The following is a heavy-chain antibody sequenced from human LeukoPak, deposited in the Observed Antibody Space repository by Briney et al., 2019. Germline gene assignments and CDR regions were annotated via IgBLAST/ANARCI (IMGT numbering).Heavy chain of an antibody. V-gene: IGHV1-69*04. D-gene: IGHD2-15*01. Sequence: SVKVSCKASGGTFSSYAISWVRQAPGQGLEWMGRIIPILGIANYAQKFQGRVTITADKSTSAAYMELSSLRSEDTAVYYCARDVGDIVSTQNWFDPWGQGTLVTVSS. J-gene: IGHJ5*02. CDR2: IIPILGIA. CDR3: ARDVGDIVSTQNWFDP. CDR1: GGTFSSYA.